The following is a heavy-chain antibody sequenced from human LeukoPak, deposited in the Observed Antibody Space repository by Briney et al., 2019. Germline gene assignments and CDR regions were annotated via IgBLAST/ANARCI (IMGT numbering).Heavy chain of an antibody. D-gene: IGHD3-16*01. Sequence: PGGSLRLSCAASGFTFSNYGMNWVRQAPGKGLEWVSGLTGSGGITYYADSVKGGFTISRDNSKNTLYLQMNSLTAEDTAVYYCAKDDRLQRFLHWGQGTLVTVSS. CDR1: GFTFSNYG. J-gene: IGHJ4*02. CDR3: AKDDRLQRFLH. CDR2: LTGSGGIT. V-gene: IGHV3-23*01.